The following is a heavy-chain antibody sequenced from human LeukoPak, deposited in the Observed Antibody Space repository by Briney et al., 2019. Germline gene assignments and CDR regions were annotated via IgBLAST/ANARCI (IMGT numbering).Heavy chain of an antibody. CDR3: ANVPTYYYDSSGYYYF. J-gene: IGHJ4*02. V-gene: IGHV3-23*01. D-gene: IGHD3-22*01. CDR2: ISGSGGST. Sequence: GGSLRLSCAASGFTFSSYAMSWVRQAPGNGLEWVSAISGSGGSTYYADSVKGRFTISRDNSKNTLYLQMNSLRAEDTAVYYCANVPTYYYDSSGYYYFWGQGTLVTVSS. CDR1: GFTFSSYA.